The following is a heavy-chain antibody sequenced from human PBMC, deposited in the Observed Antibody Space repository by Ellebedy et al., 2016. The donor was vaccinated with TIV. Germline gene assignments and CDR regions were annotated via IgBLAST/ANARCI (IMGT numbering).Heavy chain of an antibody. CDR3: AADRSISWYFS. J-gene: IGHJ5*02. CDR1: GDSISSRNLY. V-gene: IGHV4-39*07. Sequence: MPSETLSLTCTVSGDSISSRNLYWGWIRQAPGKGLQWIGCIYSSWNTYYNPSLESRVTMSIDTSKNQFSLKLTSVPDADTAVYYCAADRSISWYFSWGQGTLVTVSS. D-gene: IGHD2-2*01. CDR2: IYSSWNT.